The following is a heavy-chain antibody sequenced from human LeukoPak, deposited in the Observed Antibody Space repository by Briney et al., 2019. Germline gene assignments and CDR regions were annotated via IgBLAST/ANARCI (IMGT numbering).Heavy chain of an antibody. CDR3: ARGRELRYFDWLYYYGMDV. V-gene: IGHV1-8*01. CDR1: GYTFTSYD. J-gene: IGHJ6*02. CDR2: MNPNSGNT. Sequence: ASVKVSCKASGYTFTSYDINWVRQATGQGLEWMGWMNPNSGNTGYAQKFQGRVTMTRNTSISTAYMELSSLRSEDTAVYYCARGRELRYFDWLYYYGMDVWGQGTTVTVS. D-gene: IGHD3-9*01.